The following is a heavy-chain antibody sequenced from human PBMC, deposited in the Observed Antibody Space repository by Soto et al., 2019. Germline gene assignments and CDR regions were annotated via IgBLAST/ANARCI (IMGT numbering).Heavy chain of an antibody. V-gene: IGHV1-2*02. CDR1: GYTFTGYY. Sequence: QVQLVQSGAEVKKPGASVKVSCKASGYTFTGYYMHWVRQAPGQGLEWMGWINPNSGGTNYAQKFQGRVTMTRDTSISTAYMELGRLRSDDTAVYYCASGKLAYCGGDCYFLDYWGQGTLVTVCS. J-gene: IGHJ4*02. CDR2: INPNSGGT. D-gene: IGHD2-21*02. CDR3: ASGKLAYCGGDCYFLDY.